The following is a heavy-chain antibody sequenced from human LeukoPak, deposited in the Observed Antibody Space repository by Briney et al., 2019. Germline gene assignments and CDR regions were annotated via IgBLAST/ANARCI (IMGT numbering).Heavy chain of an antibody. V-gene: IGHV6-1*01. CDR1: GDSVSSNSAA. Sequence: SQTLSLTCAISGDSVSSNSAAWNWIRQSPSRGLEWLGRTYYRSKWYNDYAVSVKSRITINPDTSKNQFSLQLNSVTPEDTAVYYCARDPEYYYDSSGSFDPWGQGTLVTVSS. CDR2: TYYRSKWYN. D-gene: IGHD3-22*01. J-gene: IGHJ5*02. CDR3: ARDPEYYYDSSGSFDP.